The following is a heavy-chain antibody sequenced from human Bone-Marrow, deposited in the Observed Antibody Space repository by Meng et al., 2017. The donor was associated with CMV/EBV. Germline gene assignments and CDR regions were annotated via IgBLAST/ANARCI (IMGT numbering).Heavy chain of an antibody. V-gene: IGHV1-8*03. D-gene: IGHD5-24*01. Sequence: ASVKVSCKASGYTFTSYYMHWVRQATGQGLEWMGWMNPNSGNTGYAQKFQGRVTITRNTSISTAYMELSSLRSEDTAVYYCARQEMATPEGMDVWGQGTTVTVSS. CDR1: GYTFTSYY. J-gene: IGHJ6*02. CDR3: ARQEMATPEGMDV. CDR2: MNPNSGNT.